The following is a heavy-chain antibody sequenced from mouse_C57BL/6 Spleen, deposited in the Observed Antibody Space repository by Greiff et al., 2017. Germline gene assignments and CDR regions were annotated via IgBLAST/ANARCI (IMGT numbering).Heavy chain of an antibody. Sequence: EVHLVESGPGMVKPSQSLSLTCTVTGYSITSGYDWHWIRHFPGNKLEWMGYISYSGSTNYNPSLKSRISITHDTSKNHFFLKLNSVTTEDTATYYCARDTTVVPFAYWGQGTLVTVSA. V-gene: IGHV3-1*01. CDR1: GYSITSGYD. D-gene: IGHD1-1*01. J-gene: IGHJ3*01. CDR3: ARDTTVVPFAY. CDR2: ISYSGST.